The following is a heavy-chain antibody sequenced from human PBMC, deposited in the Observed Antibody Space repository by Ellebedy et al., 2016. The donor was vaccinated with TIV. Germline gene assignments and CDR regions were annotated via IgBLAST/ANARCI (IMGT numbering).Heavy chain of an antibody. D-gene: IGHD1-26*01. Sequence: GGSLRLXXAASGFIFSSYWMSWVRQAPGKGLEWVANIKQDGSEKYYVDSVKGRFTISRDNAKNSLYLQMNSLRAEDTAVYYCARDGVGATTEGYYYGMDVWGQGTTVTVSS. V-gene: IGHV3-7*01. CDR2: IKQDGSEK. J-gene: IGHJ6*02. CDR1: GFIFSSYW. CDR3: ARDGVGATTEGYYYGMDV.